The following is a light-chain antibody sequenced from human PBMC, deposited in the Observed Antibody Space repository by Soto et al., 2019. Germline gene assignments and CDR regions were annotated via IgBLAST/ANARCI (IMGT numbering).Light chain of an antibody. V-gene: IGLV2-14*01. Sequence: QSVLPQPASVSGSPGLSIAISCTGTSRDVGGYNSVSWYQQQPGKVPKLMIYDVSNRPSGVSNRFSGSKSGNTASLTISGLQAEDEGDYYCSSYTTGGSYVFVTGTKLTVL. CDR3: SSYTTGGSYV. CDR2: DVS. CDR1: SRDVGGYNS. J-gene: IGLJ1*01.